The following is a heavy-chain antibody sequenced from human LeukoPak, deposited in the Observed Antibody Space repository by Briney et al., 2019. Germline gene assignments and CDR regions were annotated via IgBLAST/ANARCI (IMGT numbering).Heavy chain of an antibody. D-gene: IGHD3-3*01. V-gene: IGHV1-18*01. CDR3: ARNDFWSGYWTSYYYYGMDV. Sequence: ASVKVSCKASGYTFTSYGISWVRQAPGRGLEWMGWISAYNGNTNYAQKLQGRVTMTTDTSTSTAYMELRSLRSDDTAVYYCARNDFWSGYWTSYYYYGMDVWGQGTTVTVSS. J-gene: IGHJ6*02. CDR1: GYTFTSYG. CDR2: ISAYNGNT.